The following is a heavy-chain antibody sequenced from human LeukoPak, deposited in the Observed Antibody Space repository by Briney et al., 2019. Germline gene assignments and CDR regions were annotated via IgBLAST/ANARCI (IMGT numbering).Heavy chain of an antibody. CDR2: IIPIFGIA. J-gene: IGHJ4*02. D-gene: IGHD3-10*01. V-gene: IGHV1-69*04. Sequence: HAASVKVSCKASGGTFSSYAISWVRQAPGQGLEWMGRIIPIFGIANYAQKLQGRVTMTTDTSTSTAYMELRSLRSDDTAVYYCARLYGPGGYFDYWGQGTLVTVSS. CDR1: GGTFSSYA. CDR3: ARLYGPGGYFDY.